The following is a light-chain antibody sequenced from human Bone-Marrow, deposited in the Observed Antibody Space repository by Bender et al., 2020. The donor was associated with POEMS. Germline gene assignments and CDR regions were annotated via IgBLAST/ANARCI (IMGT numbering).Light chain of an antibody. J-gene: IGLJ3*02. CDR1: SGHSNYP. Sequence: QLVLTQSPSASASLGASVKLTCTLSSGHSNYPIAWHQQQPEKGPRYLMRLNSDGSHNKGDGIPDRFSGSSSGAERYLTISSLQSEDEADYYCQTWDTGIHRVFGGGTKLTVL. CDR2: LNSDGSH. V-gene: IGLV4-69*02. CDR3: QTWDTGIHRV.